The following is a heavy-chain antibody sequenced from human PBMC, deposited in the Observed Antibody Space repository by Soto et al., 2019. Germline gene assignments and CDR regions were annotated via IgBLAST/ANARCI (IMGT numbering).Heavy chain of an antibody. CDR2: ISGSGGST. CDR3: AKAKYRGSGWYLFDY. V-gene: IGHV3-23*01. D-gene: IGHD6-19*01. Sequence: QSGGSLRLSCAASGFTFSSYAMSWVRQAPGKGLEWVSAISGSGGSTYYADSVKGRFTISRDNSKNTLYLQMNSLRAEDTAVYYCAKAKYRGSGWYLFDYWGQGTLVTVSS. CDR1: GFTFSSYA. J-gene: IGHJ4*02.